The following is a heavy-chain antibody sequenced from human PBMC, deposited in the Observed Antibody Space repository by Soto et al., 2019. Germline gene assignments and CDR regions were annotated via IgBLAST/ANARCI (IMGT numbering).Heavy chain of an antibody. J-gene: IGHJ6*02. CDR2: IYYSGST. Sequence: QVQLQESGPGLVKPSETLSLTCTVSGGSISNYYWSWIRQPPGKELEWIAYIYYSGSTNYNPSLKSRGTXXVXTXXLQFSLKLSSVTAADTAVYDCARGLSTVTNYGMDVWGQGTTVTVSS. CDR1: GGSISNYY. D-gene: IGHD4-17*01. CDR3: ARGLSTVTNYGMDV. V-gene: IGHV4-59*01.